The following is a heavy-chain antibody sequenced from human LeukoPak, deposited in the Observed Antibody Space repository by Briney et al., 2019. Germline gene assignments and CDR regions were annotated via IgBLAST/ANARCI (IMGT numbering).Heavy chain of an antibody. CDR3: ARGLKYYDILTGYWYYFDY. Sequence: SETLSLTCAVYGGSFSGYYWSWIRQPPGKGLEWIGEINHSGSTNYNPSLKSRVTISVDTSKNQFSRKLSSVTAADTAVYYCARGLKYYDILTGYWYYFDYWGQGTLVTVSS. CDR1: GGSFSGYY. D-gene: IGHD3-9*01. J-gene: IGHJ4*02. V-gene: IGHV4-34*01. CDR2: INHSGST.